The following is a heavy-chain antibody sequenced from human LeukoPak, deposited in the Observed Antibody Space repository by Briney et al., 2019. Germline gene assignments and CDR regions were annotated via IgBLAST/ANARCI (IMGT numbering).Heavy chain of an antibody. D-gene: IGHD3-10*01. CDR1: GFTFSSYA. CDR3: AKPTMVRGSGWFDP. CDR2: ISGSGGST. Sequence: PGGSLRLSCAASGFTFSSYAMSWVRQAPGKGLEWVSAISGSGGSTYYADSVEGRFTISRDNSKNTLYLQMNSLRAEDTAVYYCAKPTMVRGSGWFDPWGQGTLVTVSS. J-gene: IGHJ5*02. V-gene: IGHV3-23*01.